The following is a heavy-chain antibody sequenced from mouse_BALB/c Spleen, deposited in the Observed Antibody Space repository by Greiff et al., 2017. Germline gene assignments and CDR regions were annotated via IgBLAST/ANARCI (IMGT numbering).Heavy chain of an antibody. J-gene: IGHJ3*01. Sequence: EVKLMESGPSLVKPSQTLYLTCSVTGDSITSGYWNWIRKFPGNKLEYMGYISYSGSTYYNLSLNSRISIARDTSKNQYYLQLNAVTTEDTATYYCARWAQERGNCWFADWGQGTLVTVSA. CDR1: GDSITSGY. CDR3: ARWAQERGNCWFAD. D-gene: IGHD2-1*01. V-gene: IGHV3-8*02. CDR2: ISYSGST.